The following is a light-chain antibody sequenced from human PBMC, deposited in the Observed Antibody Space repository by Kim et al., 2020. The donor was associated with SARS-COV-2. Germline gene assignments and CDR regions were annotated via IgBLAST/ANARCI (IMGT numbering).Light chain of an antibody. CDR1: KLEQKY. Sequence: SVSPGQTAFITCSGHKLEQKYASWYQQKPGQSPVLVIYQDTKRPSGIPERFSGSNSGNTATLTISGTQAMDEADYHCQAWDSHVVFGGGTQLTVL. V-gene: IGLV3-1*01. CDR2: QDT. CDR3: QAWDSHVV. J-gene: IGLJ2*01.